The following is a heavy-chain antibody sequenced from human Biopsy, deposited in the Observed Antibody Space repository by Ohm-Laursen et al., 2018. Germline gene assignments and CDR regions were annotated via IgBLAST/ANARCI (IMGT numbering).Heavy chain of an antibody. Sequence: SSLRLSCAASGFSFSSYGMHWVRQAPGKGLEWVAHFSYNGINKHYADSVKGRFTISRDNSRDTLYLQMSSLRAEDTAVYYCAKDRYNYTPIGGFSMDVWGQGTTVTVSS. V-gene: IGHV3-30*18. D-gene: IGHD5-18*01. J-gene: IGHJ6*02. CDR2: FSYNGINK. CDR3: AKDRYNYTPIGGFSMDV. CDR1: GFSFSSYG.